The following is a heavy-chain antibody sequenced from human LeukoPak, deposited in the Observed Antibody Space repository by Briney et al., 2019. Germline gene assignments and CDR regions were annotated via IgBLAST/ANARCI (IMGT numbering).Heavy chain of an antibody. Sequence: GRSLRLSCAASGFTFSSYGMHWVRQAPGKGLEWVAVIWFDGSKEYYGDSVKGRFTISRDNSKNTLYLEMNSLRAEDTAVYYCAREMLRLNCGGDCYNDYWGQGTLVTVSS. CDR2: IWFDGSKE. J-gene: IGHJ4*02. CDR1: GFTFSSYG. D-gene: IGHD2-21*02. CDR3: AREMLRLNCGGDCYNDY. V-gene: IGHV3-33*01.